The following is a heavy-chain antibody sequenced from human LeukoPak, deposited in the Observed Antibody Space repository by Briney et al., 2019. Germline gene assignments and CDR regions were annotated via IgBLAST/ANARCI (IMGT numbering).Heavy chain of an antibody. CDR3: ARRGDYDFWSGYLDY. J-gene: IGHJ4*02. D-gene: IGHD3-3*01. Sequence: SETLSLTCTVSGGSISSGSYYWGWIRQPPGKGLEWIGSIYYSGSTYYNPSLKSRVTISVDTSKNQFSLKLSSVTAADTAVYYCARRGDYDFWSGYLDYWGQGTLVTVSS. V-gene: IGHV4-39*01. CDR1: GGSISSGSYY. CDR2: IYYSGST.